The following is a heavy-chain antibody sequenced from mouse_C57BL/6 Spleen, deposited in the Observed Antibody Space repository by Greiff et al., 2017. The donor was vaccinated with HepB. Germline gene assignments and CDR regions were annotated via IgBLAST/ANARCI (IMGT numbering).Heavy chain of an antibody. CDR2: IDPENGDT. D-gene: IGHD2-10*02. CDR1: GFNIKDDY. CDR3: TTVWEGDAMDY. V-gene: IGHV14-4*01. Sequence: EVKLQESGAELVRPGASVKLSCTASGFNIKDDYMHWVKQRPEQGLEWIGWIDPENGDTEYASKFQGKATITADTSSNTAYLQLSSLTSEDTAVYYCTTVWEGDAMDYWGQGTSVTVSS. J-gene: IGHJ4*01.